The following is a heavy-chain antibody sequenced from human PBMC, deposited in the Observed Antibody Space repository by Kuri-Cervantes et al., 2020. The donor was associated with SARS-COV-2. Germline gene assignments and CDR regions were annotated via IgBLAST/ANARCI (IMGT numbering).Heavy chain of an antibody. CDR1: GFTFSNFG. Sequence: GESLKISCAASGFTFSNFGMHWVRQAPGKGLEWVTLISYDGSDKYYADSVKGRFTISRDNSKSTLFLQMNSLRAEDTAEYYCARGAAAADYFFYGMDVWGRGTTVTV. J-gene: IGHJ6*02. V-gene: IGHV3-30*03. CDR2: ISYDGSDK. D-gene: IGHD6-13*01. CDR3: ARGAAAADYFFYGMDV.